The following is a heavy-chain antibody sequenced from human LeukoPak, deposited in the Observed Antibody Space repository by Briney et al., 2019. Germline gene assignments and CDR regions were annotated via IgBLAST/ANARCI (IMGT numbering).Heavy chain of an antibody. D-gene: IGHD3-22*01. V-gene: IGHV3-9*03. J-gene: IGHJ4*02. CDR1: GFTFDDYA. CDR3: AKDIRSYYDSSAIDY. Sequence: PGGSLRLSCAASGFTFDDYAMHWVRQAPGKGLEWFSGIRWNSGTIGYADSVKGRFTISRDNAKNSLYLQMNSLRAEDMALYYCAKDIRSYYDSSAIDYWGQGTLVTVSS. CDR2: IRWNSGTI.